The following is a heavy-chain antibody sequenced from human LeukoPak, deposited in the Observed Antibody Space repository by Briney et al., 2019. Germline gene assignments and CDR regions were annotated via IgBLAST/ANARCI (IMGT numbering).Heavy chain of an antibody. CDR3: ATDPNTYYYGSGSYPYPG. CDR1: GGTFTSYD. D-gene: IGHD3-10*01. J-gene: IGHJ4*02. V-gene: IGHV1-8*01. Sequence: ASVKVSCKASGGTFTSYDINWVRQATGQGLEWMGWMNPNSGNTGYAQKFQGRVTMTEDTSTDTAYMELSSLRSEDTAVYYCATDPNTYYYGSGSYPYPGWGQGTLVTVSS. CDR2: MNPNSGNT.